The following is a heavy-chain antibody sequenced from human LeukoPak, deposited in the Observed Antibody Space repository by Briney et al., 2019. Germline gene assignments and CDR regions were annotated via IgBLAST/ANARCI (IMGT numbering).Heavy chain of an antibody. CDR3: ARGSISIAVAADTFDI. V-gene: IGHV3-21*01. CDR2: MSSSSKYI. Sequence: GGSLRLSCAASGFTFSSYSMNWVRQAPGKGLEWVSSMSSSSKYIYYADSVKGRFTISRDNAKNSLFLQMNSLRAEDTAVYYCARGSISIAVAADTFDIWGQGTMVTVSS. D-gene: IGHD6-19*01. CDR1: GFTFSSYS. J-gene: IGHJ3*02.